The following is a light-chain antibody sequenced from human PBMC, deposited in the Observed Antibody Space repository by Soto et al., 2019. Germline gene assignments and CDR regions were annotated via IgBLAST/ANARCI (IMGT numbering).Light chain of an antibody. CDR3: QSCDSTLSGYV. CDR1: SSNIGAGYD. J-gene: IGLJ1*01. CDR2: ANT. V-gene: IGLV1-40*01. Sequence: QSVLTQPPSGCGAPRQRVTSACTGSSSNIGAGYDVHWYQRLPGTAPKLLIYANTNRPSGVPDRFSGTKSATSASASLAITGLQAEDEADYYCQSCDSTLSGYVFGTGTKVT.